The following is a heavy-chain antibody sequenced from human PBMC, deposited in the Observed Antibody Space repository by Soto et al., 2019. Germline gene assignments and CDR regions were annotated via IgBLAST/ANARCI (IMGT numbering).Heavy chain of an antibody. V-gene: IGHV3-23*01. CDR3: AKIPGYYYDSTGYHFDY. Sequence: EVQLLESGGGLVQPGGSLRLSCAASEFTFSNYAMSWVRQAPGKGLEWVSAISYGGGTTYYADSVKGRFTISRDNSKNTLYLQMNSLRAEHTAVYYCAKIPGYYYDSTGYHFDYWGQGTLVTVSS. D-gene: IGHD3-22*01. CDR1: EFTFSNYA. CDR2: ISYGGGTT. J-gene: IGHJ4*02.